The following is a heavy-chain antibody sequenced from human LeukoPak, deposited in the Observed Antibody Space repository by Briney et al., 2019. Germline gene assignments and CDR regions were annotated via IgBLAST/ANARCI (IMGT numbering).Heavy chain of an antibody. CDR2: IYSGGST. CDR1: GFTVSSNY. J-gene: IGHJ4*02. Sequence: GGSLRPSCAASGFTVSSNYMSWVRQAPGKGLEWVSVIYSGGSTYYADSVKGRFTISRDNSKNTLYLQMNSLRAEDTAVYYCARLVGGSAYYFDYWGQGTLVTVSS. CDR3: ARLVGGSAYYFDY. D-gene: IGHD2-15*01. V-gene: IGHV3-53*01.